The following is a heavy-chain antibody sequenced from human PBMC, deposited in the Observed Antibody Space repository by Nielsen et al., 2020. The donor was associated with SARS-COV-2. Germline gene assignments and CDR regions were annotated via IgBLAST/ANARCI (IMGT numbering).Heavy chain of an antibody. D-gene: IGHD6-19*01. CDR2: IKQDGSEK. J-gene: IGHJ6*02. CDR1: GFTFSSYA. Sequence: GESLKISCAASGFTFSSYAMSWVRQAPGKGLEWVANIKQDGSEKYYVDSVKGRFTISRDNAKNSLYLQMNSLRAEDTAVYYCARDRSGWPYYYYGMDVWGQGTTVTVSS. V-gene: IGHV3-7*01. CDR3: ARDRSGWPYYYYGMDV.